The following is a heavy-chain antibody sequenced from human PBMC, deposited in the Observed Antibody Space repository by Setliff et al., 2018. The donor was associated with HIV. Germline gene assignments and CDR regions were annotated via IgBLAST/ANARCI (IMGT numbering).Heavy chain of an antibody. J-gene: IGHJ4*02. D-gene: IGHD3-10*01. CDR3: ARDYFPHSRRNFGSGDYFHF. V-gene: IGHV1-2*02. CDR2: INPNSGDS. CDR1: GYTFIDYF. Sequence: ASVKVSCKASGYTFIDYFIHWVRQAPGQGLEWMAYINPNSGDSKTAQKFQGRATVTRDTSIATAYMELSSLTSGDTAVYHCARDYFPHSRRNFGSGDYFHFWGQGSRVTVSS.